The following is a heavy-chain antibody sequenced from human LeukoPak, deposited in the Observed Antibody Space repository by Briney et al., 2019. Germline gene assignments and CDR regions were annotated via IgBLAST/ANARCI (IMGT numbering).Heavy chain of an antibody. J-gene: IGHJ5*02. CDR2: INPNSGGK. V-gene: IGHV1-2*02. D-gene: IGHD3-10*01. CDR1: EYTFTGYY. CDR3: ASPDYYGPGSYQFDP. Sequence: ASVKVSCKASEYTFTGYYMHWVRQAPGQGLEWIGWINPNSGGKKYAQKFQGRVTMTSDTSISTVYMELRSLTSDDTALYYCASPDYYGPGSYQFDPWGQGTLVTVSS.